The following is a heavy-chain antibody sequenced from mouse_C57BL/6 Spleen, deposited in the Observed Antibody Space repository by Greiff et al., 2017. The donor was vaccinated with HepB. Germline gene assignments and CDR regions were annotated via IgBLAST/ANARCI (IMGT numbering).Heavy chain of an antibody. CDR2: ISDGGSYT. CDR3: ARGSSYWYFDV. V-gene: IGHV5-4*03. J-gene: IGHJ1*03. Sequence: EVKLVESGGGLVKPGGSLKLSCAASGFTFSSYAMSWVRQTPEKRLEWVATISDGGSYTYYPDNVKGRFTISRDNAKNNLYLQMSHLKSEDTAMYYCARGSSYWYFDVWGTGTTVTVSS. CDR1: GFTFSSYA. D-gene: IGHD1-1*01.